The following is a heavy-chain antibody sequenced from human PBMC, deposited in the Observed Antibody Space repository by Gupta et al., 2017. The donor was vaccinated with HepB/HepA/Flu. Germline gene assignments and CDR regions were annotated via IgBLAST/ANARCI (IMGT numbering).Heavy chain of an antibody. V-gene: IGHV3-21*01. CDR2: IRSSRSYI. D-gene: IGHD2-15*01. CDR3: ASSDYCSGGSCYRLYGMDV. Sequence: EVQLAESGGGLVKHGGSLRLSCAASGFTFRSHSIIWFRKAPGTGLEWVSSIRSSRSYIYYADSVKGRFTISRDNAKNSLYLQMTSLIAEDTAVYYCASSDYCSGGSCYRLYGMDVWGQGTTVTVSS. CDR1: GFTFRSHS. J-gene: IGHJ6*02.